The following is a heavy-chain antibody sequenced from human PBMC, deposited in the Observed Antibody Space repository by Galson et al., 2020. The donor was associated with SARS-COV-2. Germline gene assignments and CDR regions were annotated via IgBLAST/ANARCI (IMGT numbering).Heavy chain of an antibody. Sequence: GESLKISCVASGFSFSSYGMHWVRQAPGQGLEWVAVISYDGSNKYDADSVKGRFTSSRDNSKNTLYLQMNSLRAEDTAVYYCAKDMGYYDSSYNFDSWGQGTLVTVSS. V-gene: IGHV3-30*18. CDR2: ISYDGSNK. J-gene: IGHJ4*02. CDR1: GFSFSSYG. CDR3: AKDMGYYDSSYNFDS. D-gene: IGHD3-22*01.